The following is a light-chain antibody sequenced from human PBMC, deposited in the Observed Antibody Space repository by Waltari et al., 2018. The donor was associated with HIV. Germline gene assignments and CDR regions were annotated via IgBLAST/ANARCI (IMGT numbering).Light chain of an antibody. CDR3: QAWDSGTVV. V-gene: IGLV3-1*01. CDR2: QDN. Sequence: SYEVTQPPSVSVSPGQTASITCSGDSLGEKYTSWYQQRPGQSPVLVIYQDNYRPSGIPDRFSGSNSGNTVTLTISGTQSMDEADYYCQAWDSGTVVFGGGTKLTVL. J-gene: IGLJ3*02. CDR1: SLGEKY.